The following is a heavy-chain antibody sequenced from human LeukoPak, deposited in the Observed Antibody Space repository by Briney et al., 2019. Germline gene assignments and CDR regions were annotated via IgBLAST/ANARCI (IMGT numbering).Heavy chain of an antibody. Sequence: SVKVPCKASGGTFSSYAISWVRQAPGQGLEWMGGIIPIFGTANYAQKFQGRVTITADESTSTAYMELSSLRSEDTAVYYCARTTDSSSPALSYYFDYWGQGTLVTVSS. CDR2: IIPIFGTA. CDR1: GGTFSSYA. CDR3: ARTTDSSSPALSYYFDY. D-gene: IGHD6-6*01. J-gene: IGHJ4*02. V-gene: IGHV1-69*13.